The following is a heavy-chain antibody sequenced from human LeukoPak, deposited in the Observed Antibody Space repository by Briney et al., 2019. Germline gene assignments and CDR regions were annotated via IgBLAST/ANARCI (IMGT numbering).Heavy chain of an antibody. CDR2: INHSGST. CDR1: GGSFSGYY. CDR3: ARGITYCSSTSCPLGY. V-gene: IGHV4-34*01. D-gene: IGHD2-2*01. J-gene: IGHJ4*02. Sequence: SETLSLTCAVYGGSFSGYYWSWIRQPPGKGLEWIGEINHSGSTNYNPSLKSRVTISVDTSKNQFSLKLSSETAADTAVYYCARGITYCSSTSCPLGYWGQGTLVTVSS.